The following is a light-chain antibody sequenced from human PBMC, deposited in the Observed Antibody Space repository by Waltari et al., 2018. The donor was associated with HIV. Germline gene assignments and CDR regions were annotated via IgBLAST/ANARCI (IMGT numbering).Light chain of an antibody. CDR2: QDD. CDR3: QAWDSSTVL. V-gene: IGLV3-1*01. CDR1: SLGAKY. Sequence: SHELTQPPSVSVSPGQTASITCSGDSLGAKYASWYQQKPGQSPVLVIYQDDKRPSGIPERFSGSNSGNTATLTITGTQAMDEADYYCQAWDSSTVLFGGGTKLTVL. J-gene: IGLJ2*01.